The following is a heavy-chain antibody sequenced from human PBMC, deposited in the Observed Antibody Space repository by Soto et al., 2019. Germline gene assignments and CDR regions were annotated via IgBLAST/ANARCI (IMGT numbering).Heavy chain of an antibody. V-gene: IGHV1-8*01. Sequence: ASVKVSCKASGYTFTSYDINWVRQATGQGLEWLGWMSPNSGATGYAQKFQGRVTMTRDTSMTTAYMELSNLRSEDTAMYYCARGVDAGVDVWGQGTTVTVSS. CDR2: MSPNSGAT. J-gene: IGHJ6*02. CDR1: GYTFTSYD. D-gene: IGHD1-1*01. CDR3: ARGVDAGVDV.